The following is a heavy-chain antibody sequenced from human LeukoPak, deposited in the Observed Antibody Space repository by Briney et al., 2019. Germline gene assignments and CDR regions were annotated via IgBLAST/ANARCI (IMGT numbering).Heavy chain of an antibody. Sequence: PGRSLKLSCAASGFTFSSYGMHWVRQAPGKGLEWVAIISNDGSNKYYADSVKGRFTISRDNSKNTLYLQMSSLRTEDTGVYYCAKDPHFGYNSGWQEYYFDYWGQGTLVTVSS. CDR3: AKDPHFGYNSGWQEYYFDY. D-gene: IGHD6-19*01. V-gene: IGHV3-30*18. CDR1: GFTFSSYG. J-gene: IGHJ4*02. CDR2: ISNDGSNK.